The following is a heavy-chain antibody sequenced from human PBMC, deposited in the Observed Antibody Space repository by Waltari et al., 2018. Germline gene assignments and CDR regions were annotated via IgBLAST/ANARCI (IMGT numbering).Heavy chain of an antibody. CDR3: AGGGGFLCDI. CDR2: IKQDGSEI. Sequence: EVQLVESGGGLVQPGGSLRLSCAVSGFTFSSLWMSWFRQAPGKGLECVANIKQDGSEIYYVDSLKGRFTISRDNAKNSLYLQMNSLTTEDTAVYYCAGGGGFLCDIWGQGTLVIVSS. CDR1: GFTFSSLW. V-gene: IGHV3-7*01. D-gene: IGHD3-3*01. J-gene: IGHJ3*02.